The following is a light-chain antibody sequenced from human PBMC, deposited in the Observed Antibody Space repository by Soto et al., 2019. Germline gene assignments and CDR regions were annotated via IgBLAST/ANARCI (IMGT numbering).Light chain of an antibody. CDR3: QQRSNWRPLLT. CDR2: DAS. CDR1: QSVSSY. V-gene: IGKV3-11*01. J-gene: IGKJ4*01. Sequence: EIVLTQSPATLSLSPGERATLSCRASQSVSSYLAWYQQKPGQAPRLLIYDASNRATGIPARFSGSGSGTDFTLTSSSLEPEGFAVYYCQQRSNWRPLLTFGGGTKVAIK.